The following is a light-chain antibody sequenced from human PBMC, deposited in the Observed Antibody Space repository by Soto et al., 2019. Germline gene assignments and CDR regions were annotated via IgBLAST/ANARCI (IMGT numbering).Light chain of an antibody. CDR3: QQYNNWPPDRT. CDR1: QSVGSN. Sequence: EIVMTQSPATLSVSPGERATLSCRASQSVGSNLAWYQQKPGQAPRLLLYGASTRATGIPDRFSGSGSGTDFTLTISSLQSEDFAIYFCQQYNNWPPDRTFGQGTKVEIK. CDR2: GAS. J-gene: IGKJ1*01. V-gene: IGKV3-15*01.